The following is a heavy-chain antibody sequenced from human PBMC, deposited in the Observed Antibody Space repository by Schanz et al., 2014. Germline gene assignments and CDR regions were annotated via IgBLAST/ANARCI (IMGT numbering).Heavy chain of an antibody. J-gene: IGHJ5*02. V-gene: IGHV4-59*08. CDR1: GGSISTYY. Sequence: QMQLQGSGPGLVKPSETLSLTCAVSGGSISTYYWSWVRQPPGKGLEWLAYVYYTGSANYNPSLKSRLTIAGDTSKNQFSRRLSSVTAADTAVYYCARLGSPHCRTSNCHYDWFGPWDQGTLVTVSS. CDR2: VYYTGSA. D-gene: IGHD2-15*01. CDR3: ARLGSPHCRTSNCHYDWFGP.